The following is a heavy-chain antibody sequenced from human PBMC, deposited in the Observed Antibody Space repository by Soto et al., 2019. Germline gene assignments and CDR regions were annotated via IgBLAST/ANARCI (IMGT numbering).Heavy chain of an antibody. D-gene: IGHD3-3*01. CDR2: ISYDGSNK. V-gene: IGHV3-30*18. J-gene: IGHJ6*02. CDR3: AKEGVYDALMYYYYGMDV. Sequence: GGSLRLSCAASGFTFSSYGMHWVRQAPGKGLEWVAVISYDGSNKYYADSVKGRFTISRDNSKNTLYLQMNSLRAEDTAVYYCAKEGVYDALMYYYYGMDVWGQGTTVTVSS. CDR1: GFTFSSYG.